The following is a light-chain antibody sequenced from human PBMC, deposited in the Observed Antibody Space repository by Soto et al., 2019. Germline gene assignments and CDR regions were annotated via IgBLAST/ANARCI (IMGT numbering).Light chain of an antibody. J-gene: IGKJ4*01. CDR3: QQANSFPLT. V-gene: IGKV1-12*01. Sequence: DIQMTQSPSTLSASVGDRVTITCRASQSISSWLAWYQQKPGKAPNLLIHGASNLQSGVPSRFSGSGSGTDFTLTISSLQPEDFATYYCQQANSFPLTFGGGTKVDIK. CDR2: GAS. CDR1: QSISSW.